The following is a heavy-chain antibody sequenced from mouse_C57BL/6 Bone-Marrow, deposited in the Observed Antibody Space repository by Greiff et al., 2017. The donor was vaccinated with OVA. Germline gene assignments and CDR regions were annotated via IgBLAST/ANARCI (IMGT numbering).Heavy chain of an antibody. D-gene: IGHD1-1*01. Sequence: DVKLVESGGDLVKPGGSLKLSCAASGFTFSSYGMSWVRQTPDKRLEWVATISSGGSYTYYPDSVKGRFTISRDNAKNTLYLQMSSLKSEDTAMYYCARGGLGYGSSYYFDYWGQGTTLTVSS. J-gene: IGHJ2*01. V-gene: IGHV5-6*02. CDR3: ARGGLGYGSSYYFDY. CDR1: GFTFSSYG. CDR2: ISSGGSYT.